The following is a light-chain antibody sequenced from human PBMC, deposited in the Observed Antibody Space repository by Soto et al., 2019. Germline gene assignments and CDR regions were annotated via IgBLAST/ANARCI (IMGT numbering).Light chain of an antibody. CDR3: AAWDDSLRGWV. J-gene: IGLJ2*01. CDR2: RNN. V-gene: IGLV1-47*01. CDR1: SSNIGSNY. Sequence: QSVLTQPPSASGTPGQRVTISCSGSSSNIGSNYVYWYQQHPGTAPKLLIDRNNQRPSGVPDRFSGSKSGTSASLAISGLRSEDEADYYCAAWDDSLRGWVFGGGTKLTVL.